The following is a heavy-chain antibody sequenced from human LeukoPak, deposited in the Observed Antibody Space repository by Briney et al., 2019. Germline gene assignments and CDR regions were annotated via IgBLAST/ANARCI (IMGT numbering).Heavy chain of an antibody. CDR3: ARDWARRGSSGYSYGDDY. D-gene: IGHD5-18*01. CDR1: GFTFSSYS. CDR2: ISSSSSTI. J-gene: IGHJ4*02. V-gene: IGHV3-48*04. Sequence: GGSLRPSCAASGFTFSSYSMNWVRQAPGKGLEWVSYISSSSSTIYYADSVKGRFTISRDNAKNSLYLQMNSLRAEDTAVYSCARDWARRGSSGYSYGDDYWGQGTLVTVSS.